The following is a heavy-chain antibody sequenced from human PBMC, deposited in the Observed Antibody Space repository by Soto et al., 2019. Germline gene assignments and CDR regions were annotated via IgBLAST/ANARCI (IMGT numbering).Heavy chain of an antibody. Sequence: EVQLAESGGGLIQPGGSLRLSCAASGFTFSSYDMHWVRQTPGEGLEWVSAIGVADDTYYQDSVKGRFTISRENAKNSLYLHINSLRAGDTAVYYCARGAFDVWGQGTMVTVSS. J-gene: IGHJ3*01. CDR1: GFTFSSYD. V-gene: IGHV3-13*01. CDR2: IGVADDT. CDR3: ARGAFDV.